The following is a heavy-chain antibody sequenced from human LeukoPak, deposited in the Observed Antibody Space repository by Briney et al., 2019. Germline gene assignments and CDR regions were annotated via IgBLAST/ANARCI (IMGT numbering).Heavy chain of an antibody. CDR1: GGSISSYY. CDR2: IYTSGST. D-gene: IGHD2-15*01. CDR3: AGGYCSGGSCPNDAFDI. Sequence: SETLSFTCTVSGGSISSYYWSWIRQPAGKGLEWIGRIYTSGSTNYNPSLKSRVTMSVDTSKNQFSLKLSSVTAADTAVYYCAGGYCSGGSCPNDAFDIWGQGTMVTVSS. V-gene: IGHV4-4*07. J-gene: IGHJ3*02.